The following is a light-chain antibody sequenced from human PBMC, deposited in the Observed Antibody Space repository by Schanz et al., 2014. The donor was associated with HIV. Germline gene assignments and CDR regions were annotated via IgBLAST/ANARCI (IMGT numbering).Light chain of an antibody. CDR3: QQYYDSPYT. V-gene: IGKV1-8*01. J-gene: IGKJ2*01. CDR1: QDISSH. Sequence: AIHMTQSPSSFSASTGDRVTITCRASQDISSHLAWYQQKPGKAPKLLIYGASTLQSGVPSRFSSSAAGTVFTLTISCLQSEDFATYFCQQYYDSPYTFGQGTMLDIK. CDR2: GAS.